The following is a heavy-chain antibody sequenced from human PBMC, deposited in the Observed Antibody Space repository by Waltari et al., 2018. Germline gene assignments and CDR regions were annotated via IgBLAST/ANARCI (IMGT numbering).Heavy chain of an antibody. CDR2: FIPTFGTA. CDR3: ATGGDYYGSGRYAFDI. V-gene: IGHV1-69*01. Sequence: QVQLVQSGAEVKKPGSSVKVSCKASGGTFSSYAISWVRQAPGQGLEWMGGFIPTFGTANYSQNSQGMVTITADESTSTAYMELSSLRSEDTAVYYCATGGDYYGSGRYAFDIWGQGTMVTVSS. J-gene: IGHJ3*02. CDR1: GGTFSSYA. D-gene: IGHD3-10*01.